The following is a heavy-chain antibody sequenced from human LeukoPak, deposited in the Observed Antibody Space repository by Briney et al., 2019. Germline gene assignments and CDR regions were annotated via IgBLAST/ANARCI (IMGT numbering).Heavy chain of an antibody. Sequence: GGSLRLSCAASGFTFSSYGMHWVRQAPGKGLEWVAFIRYDGSEKHYADSVKGRFTISRDNSENTLFLQMNSLRAGDTAVYYCAKDREPSGDYAGAFDFWGQGTLVTVSS. D-gene: IGHD4-17*01. V-gene: IGHV3-30*02. J-gene: IGHJ4*02. CDR3: AKDREPSGDYAGAFDF. CDR2: IRYDGSEK. CDR1: GFTFSSYG.